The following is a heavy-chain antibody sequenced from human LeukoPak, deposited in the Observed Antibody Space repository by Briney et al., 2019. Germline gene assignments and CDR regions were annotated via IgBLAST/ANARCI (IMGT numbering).Heavy chain of an antibody. CDR2: INHSGST. V-gene: IGHV4-34*01. CDR3: ARGKLLRAFDI. J-gene: IGHJ3*02. D-gene: IGHD2-15*01. CDR1: GGSFSGYY. Sequence: SETLSLTCAVYGGSFSGYYWSWIRQSPGKGLEWIGEINHSGSTNYNPSLKSRVTISVDTSKNQFSLKLSSVTAADTAVYYCARGKLLRAFDIWGQGTMVTVSS.